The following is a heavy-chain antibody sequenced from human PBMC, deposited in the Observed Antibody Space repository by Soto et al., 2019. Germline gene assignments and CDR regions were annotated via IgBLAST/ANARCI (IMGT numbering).Heavy chain of an antibody. CDR2: MSSDGSSI. J-gene: IGHJ6*02. CDR1: GFTLSNYD. D-gene: IGHD3-3*01. CDR3: AREFDFWGGWKNGMDV. Sequence: EVQLVESGGGLVQPGGSLRLSCAASGFTLSNYDMNWVRQAPGKWLEWVSHMSSDGSSIYYTDSVKGRFTISRDNARNSLSLQINSLTVEDTALYYCAREFDFWGGWKNGMDVWGQGSTVSVSS. V-gene: IGHV3-48*03.